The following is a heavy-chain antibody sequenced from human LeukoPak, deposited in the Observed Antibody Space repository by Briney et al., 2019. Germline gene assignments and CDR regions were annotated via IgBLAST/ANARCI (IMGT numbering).Heavy chain of an antibody. CDR1: GFTFSDYY. Sequence: GGSLRLSCAASGFTFSDYYMSWLRQAPGKGLEWVSYISSSGSNIYYADSVKGRFTISRDNAKNSLYLQMNSLRAEDTAVYYCAREGPRDYYYGMDVWGQGTTVTVSS. J-gene: IGHJ6*02. V-gene: IGHV3-11*01. CDR3: AREGPRDYYYGMDV. CDR2: ISSSGSNI.